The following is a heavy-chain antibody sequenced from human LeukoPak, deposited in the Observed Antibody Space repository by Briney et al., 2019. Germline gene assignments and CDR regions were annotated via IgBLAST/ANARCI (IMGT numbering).Heavy chain of an antibody. CDR2: IRYDGSNK. CDR3: AKDPTHYRVWDDYDSTVLSY. J-gene: IGHJ4*02. D-gene: IGHD3-22*01. Sequence: PGGSLRLSCAASGFSFSNYAMSWVRQAPGKGLEWVAFIRYDGSNKYYADSVEGRFTISRDNSKNTLYLQMNSLRAADTAVYYCAKDPTHYRVWDDYDSTVLSYWGQGTLVTVSS. CDR1: GFSFSNYA. V-gene: IGHV3-30*02.